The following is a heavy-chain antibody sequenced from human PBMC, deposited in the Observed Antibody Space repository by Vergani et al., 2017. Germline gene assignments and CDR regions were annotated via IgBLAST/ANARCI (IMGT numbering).Heavy chain of an antibody. CDR3: ARDCLPFATYVIHYY. J-gene: IGHJ4*02. CDR2: ISYDGSNK. D-gene: IGHD3-16*01. CDR1: GFTFSNYA. Sequence: QVQLVESGGGVVQPGRSLTLSCAASGFTFSNYAMHWVRQAPGKGLEWVAVISYDGSNKYYADSVKGRFTISRDNSKNTLYLQMNSLRAEDTAVYYCARDCLPFATYVIHYYWGQGTLVTVFS. V-gene: IGHV3-30-3*01.